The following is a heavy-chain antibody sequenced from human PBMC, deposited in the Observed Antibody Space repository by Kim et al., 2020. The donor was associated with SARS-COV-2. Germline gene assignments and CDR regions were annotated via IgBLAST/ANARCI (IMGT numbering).Heavy chain of an antibody. D-gene: IGHD6-19*01. CDR3: ARDSGWVTFDY. V-gene: IGHV4-59*01. CDR1: GGSISSYY. Sequence: SETLSLTCTVSGGSISSYYWSWIRQPPGKGLEWIGYIYYSGSTNYNPSLKSRVTISVDTSKNQFSLKLSSVTAADTAVYYCARDSGWVTFDYWGQGTLVTVSS. CDR2: IYYSGST. J-gene: IGHJ4*02.